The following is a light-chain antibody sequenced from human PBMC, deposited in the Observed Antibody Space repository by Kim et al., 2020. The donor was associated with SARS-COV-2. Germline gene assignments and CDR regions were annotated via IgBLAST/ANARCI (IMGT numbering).Light chain of an antibody. CDR2: AAS. Sequence: SVSVGDRVTITCRASQSLSRYLNWYQQKPGKAPKLLIYAASSLQSGVPLRFRGSGSGTDFTLTISSLQLEDFATYYCQQSYTIPYIFGQGTKLEI. CDR3: QQSYTIPYI. J-gene: IGKJ2*01. CDR1: QSLSRY. V-gene: IGKV1-39*01.